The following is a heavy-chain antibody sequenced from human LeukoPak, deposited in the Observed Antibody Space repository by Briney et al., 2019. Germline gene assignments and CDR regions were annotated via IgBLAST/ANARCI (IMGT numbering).Heavy chain of an antibody. D-gene: IGHD3-10*01. CDR2: INPNSGGT. J-gene: IGHJ5*02. CDR1: GYTFTGYY. V-gene: IGHV1-2*02. Sequence: ASVKVSCKASGYTFTGYYMHWVRQAPGQGLEWMGWINPNSGGTNYAQKFQGRVTMTRDTSISTAYMELSRLRSDDTAVHYCARDRGFGAENWFDPWGQGTLVTVSS. CDR3: ARDRGFGAENWFDP.